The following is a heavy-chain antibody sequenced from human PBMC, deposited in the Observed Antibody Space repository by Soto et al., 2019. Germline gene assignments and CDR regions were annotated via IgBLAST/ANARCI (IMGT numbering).Heavy chain of an antibody. Sequence: GGSLRLSCAASGFTFSIYDMHWVRQATGKGLEWVSAISGSGGSTYYADSVKGRFTISRDNSKNTLYLQMNSLRAEDTAVYYCAKVMGDILTGYYYLYYYYYGMDVWGQGTTVTVSS. CDR3: AKVMGDILTGYYYLYYYYYGMDV. D-gene: IGHD3-9*01. CDR2: ISGSGGST. CDR1: GFTFSIYD. J-gene: IGHJ6*02. V-gene: IGHV3-23*01.